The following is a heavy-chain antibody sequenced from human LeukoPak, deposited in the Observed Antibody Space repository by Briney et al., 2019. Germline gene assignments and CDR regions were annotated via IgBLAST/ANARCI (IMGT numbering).Heavy chain of an antibody. D-gene: IGHD2-15*01. CDR3: TRHLSRWKDF. V-gene: IGHV4-39*02. CDR2: ILYTGTT. J-gene: IGHJ4*02. Sequence: PSETLSLTCSVSTGSFDSDNHYWGWTRQPPGRGLEWIGSILYTGTTYYNPSLQSRSSISIVRSKTHLSLKLPPVTAADTGKYYCTRHLSRWKDFWGPGVLVSVSS. CDR1: TGSFDSDNHY.